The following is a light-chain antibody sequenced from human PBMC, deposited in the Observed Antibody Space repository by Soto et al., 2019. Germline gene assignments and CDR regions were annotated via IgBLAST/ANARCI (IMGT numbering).Light chain of an antibody. V-gene: IGKV3-11*01. CDR3: QPRSNWYT. Sequence: EIVLTQSPATLSLSPGERATLSCRASQSVSSYLAWYQQKPGQAPRLLIYDASNRATGIPARFSGSGSGTDFTLTISILEPEDFAVYYCQPRSNWYTFGQGTKLEIK. CDR2: DAS. J-gene: IGKJ2*01. CDR1: QSVSSY.